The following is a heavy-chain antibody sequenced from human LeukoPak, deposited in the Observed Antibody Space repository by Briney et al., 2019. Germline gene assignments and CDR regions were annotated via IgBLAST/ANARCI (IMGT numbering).Heavy chain of an antibody. Sequence: GGSLRLSCAASGFTFSSYAMHWVRQAPGKGLEWVAVISYDGSNKYYADSVKGRFTISRDNSKNTLYLQMNSLRAEDTAVYYCARGYSSGWYGDWFDPWGQGILVTVSS. V-gene: IGHV3-30-3*01. CDR3: ARGYSSGWYGDWFDP. CDR1: GFTFSSYA. CDR2: ISYDGSNK. D-gene: IGHD6-19*01. J-gene: IGHJ5*02.